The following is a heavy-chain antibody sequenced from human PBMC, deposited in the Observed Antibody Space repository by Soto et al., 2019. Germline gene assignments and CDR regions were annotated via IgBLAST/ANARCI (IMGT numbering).Heavy chain of an antibody. CDR1: TGSISIYC. D-gene: IGHD1-26*01. CDR3: PRTGDIGMVNY. CDR2: IYYSGST. V-gene: IGHV4-59*01. Sequence: PSESLSLTCPVATGSISIYCMSWIRQPPGKGLEWIGYIYYSGSTNYNPSLKSRVTISGDTSRNQFSLKLRAVAATDRVWYFVPRTGDIGMVNYWGQGTLVTVSS. J-gene: IGHJ4*02.